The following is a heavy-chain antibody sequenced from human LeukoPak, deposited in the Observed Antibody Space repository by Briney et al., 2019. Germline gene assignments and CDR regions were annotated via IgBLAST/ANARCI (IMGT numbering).Heavy chain of an antibody. CDR2: IKQDGSEK. CDR3: AREGKWEPNDY. Sequence: GGSLRLSCTASGFTFSSYWMSWVRQAPGKGLEWVANIKQDGSEKYYVDAVKGRFTISRDNAKNSLYLQMNSLRAEDTAVYYCAREGKWEPNDYWGQGTLVTVSS. CDR1: GFTFSSYW. V-gene: IGHV3-7*01. J-gene: IGHJ4*02. D-gene: IGHD1-26*01.